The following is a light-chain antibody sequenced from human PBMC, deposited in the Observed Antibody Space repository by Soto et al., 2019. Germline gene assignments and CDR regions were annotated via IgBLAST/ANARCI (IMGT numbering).Light chain of an antibody. Sequence: QSALTQPPSASGSPGQSVTISCTGTSTDVGAYNYVSWYQQRPGKAPKLMIFEVTKRPSGVPDRFSGSKSGNTASLTISGLQAEDEADYYCSSHAGSSVVFGTGTKVTVL. CDR3: SSHAGSSVV. V-gene: IGLV2-8*01. CDR2: EVT. CDR1: STDVGAYNY. J-gene: IGLJ1*01.